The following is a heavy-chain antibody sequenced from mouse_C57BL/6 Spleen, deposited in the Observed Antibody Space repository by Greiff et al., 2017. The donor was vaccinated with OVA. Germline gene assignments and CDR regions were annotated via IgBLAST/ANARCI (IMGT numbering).Heavy chain of an antibody. D-gene: IGHD1-1*01. CDR2: IHPNSGST. CDR3: AAYYGSSYLCFDD. Sequence: QVQLQQPGAELVKPGASVKLSCKASGYTFTSYWMHWVKQRPGQGLEWIGMIHPNSGSTNYNEKFKSKATLTVDKSSSTAYMQLSSLTSEDSAVYYCAAYYGSSYLCFDDWGTGTTVTVSA. CDR1: GYTFTSYW. V-gene: IGHV1-64*01. J-gene: IGHJ1*03.